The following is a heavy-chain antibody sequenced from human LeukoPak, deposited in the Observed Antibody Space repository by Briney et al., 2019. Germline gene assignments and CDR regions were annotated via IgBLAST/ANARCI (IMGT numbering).Heavy chain of an antibody. CDR2: INPNSGGT. CDR3: ARGGYYDSSGYYGATNWFDP. Sequence: GASVKVSCKASGYTFTGYYMHWVRQVPGQGLEWMGWINPNSGGTNYAQKFQGRVTMTRDTSISTAYMELSRLRSDDTAVYYCARGGYYDSSGYYGATNWFDPWGQGTLVTVSS. V-gene: IGHV1-2*02. CDR1: GYTFTGYY. D-gene: IGHD3-22*01. J-gene: IGHJ5*02.